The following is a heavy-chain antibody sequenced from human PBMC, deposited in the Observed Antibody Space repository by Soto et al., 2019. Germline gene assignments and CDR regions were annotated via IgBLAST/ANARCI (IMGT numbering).Heavy chain of an antibody. CDR2: LNPHNGET. CDR3: ARVSSISARRSFDS. CDR1: GYTFTSHD. J-gene: IGHJ4*02. Sequence: ASVKVSCKASGYTFTSHDINWVRQATGQGLEWMGWLNPHNGETGYAQRFQGRVTMTWNATRGTVYLELSSLRSEDTAMYYCARVSSISARRSFDSWGQGTLVTVSS. V-gene: IGHV1-8*01. D-gene: IGHD6-6*01.